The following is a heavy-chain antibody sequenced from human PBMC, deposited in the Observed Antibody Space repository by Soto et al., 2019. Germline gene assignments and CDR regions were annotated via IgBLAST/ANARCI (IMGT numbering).Heavy chain of an antibody. CDR2: IYHSGST. Sequence: TSETLSLTCAVSGGSISSSNWWSWVRQPPGKGLEWIGEIYHSGSTNYNPSLKSRVTISVDKSKNQFSLKLSSVTAADTAVYYCARLSPGCGGDCYPRFDYWGQGTLVTVSS. J-gene: IGHJ4*02. V-gene: IGHV4-4*02. D-gene: IGHD2-21*02. CDR1: GGSISSSNW. CDR3: ARLSPGCGGDCYPRFDY.